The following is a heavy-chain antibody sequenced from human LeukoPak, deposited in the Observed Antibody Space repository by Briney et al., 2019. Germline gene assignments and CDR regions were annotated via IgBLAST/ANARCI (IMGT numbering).Heavy chain of an antibody. V-gene: IGHV1-24*01. CDR1: GDTLAELS. CDR2: FDVEKGET. CDR3: ATELRLGGLDV. Sequence: ASVKVSCKVSGDTLAELSIHWLRQAGRKGLEWTGGFDVEKGETIYSQKFQGRVIMTEDISTDTAYLDLSSLISEDTAVYYCATELRLGGLDVWGQGTTVTVSS. J-gene: IGHJ6*02. D-gene: IGHD3-3*01.